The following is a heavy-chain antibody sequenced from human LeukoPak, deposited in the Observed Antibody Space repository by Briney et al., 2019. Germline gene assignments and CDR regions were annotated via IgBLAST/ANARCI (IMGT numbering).Heavy chain of an antibody. CDR1: GFTFSSYA. Sequence: GGSLRLSCAASGFTFSSYAMSWVRQAPGKGLERVSAISGSGGSTGYADSVKGRFTISRDNAKNSPYLQMNSLRAEDTALYHCARDDGYDSSGYPHWGQGTLVTVSS. D-gene: IGHD3-22*01. V-gene: IGHV3-20*01. J-gene: IGHJ4*02. CDR2: ISGSGGST. CDR3: ARDDGYDSSGYPH.